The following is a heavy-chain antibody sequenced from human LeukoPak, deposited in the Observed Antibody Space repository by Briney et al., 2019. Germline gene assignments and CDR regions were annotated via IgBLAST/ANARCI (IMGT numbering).Heavy chain of an antibody. CDR3: ARDVLTPNSYGMDV. Sequence: GSLRLSCAASGFTFSSYEMNWVRQAPGKGLEWVSHISSSGSTIYYADSVKGRFTISRDNAKNSLYLQMNSLRAEDTAVYYCARDVLTPNSYGMDVWGQGTTVTVSS. J-gene: IGHJ6*02. CDR2: ISSSGSTI. D-gene: IGHD4-23*01. V-gene: IGHV3-48*03. CDR1: GFTFSSYE.